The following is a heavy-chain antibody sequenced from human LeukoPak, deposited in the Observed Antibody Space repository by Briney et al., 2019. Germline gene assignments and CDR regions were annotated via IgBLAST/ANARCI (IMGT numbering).Heavy chain of an antibody. V-gene: IGHV3-15*01. CDR1: ALTFTSVW. J-gene: IGHJ4*02. CDR2: VKSKASGCTA. CDR3: TLEPRWWI. D-gene: IGHD2-15*01. Sequence: KPGRSLRLSCAASALTFTSVWLGWVRRTPGKGLERLGRVKSKASGCTADYATTVEGTFTISRDDSKNTLFLQMHSRKTEDTGVYYCTLEPRWWIWGQGTLVTVSS.